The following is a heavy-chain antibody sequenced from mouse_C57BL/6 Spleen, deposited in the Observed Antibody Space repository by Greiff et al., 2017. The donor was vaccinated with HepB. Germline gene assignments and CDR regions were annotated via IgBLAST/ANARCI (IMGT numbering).Heavy chain of an antibody. CDR2: IYPGDGDT. D-gene: IGHD2-4*01. CDR3: ARDDYDFLFAY. CDR1: GYAFSSYW. V-gene: IGHV1-80*01. J-gene: IGHJ3*01. Sequence: QVQLKQSGAELVKPGASVKISCKASGYAFSSYWMNWVKQRPGKGLEWIGQIYPGDGDTNYNGKFKGKATLTADKSSSTAYMQLSSLTSEDSAVYFRARDDYDFLFAYWGQGTLVTVSA.